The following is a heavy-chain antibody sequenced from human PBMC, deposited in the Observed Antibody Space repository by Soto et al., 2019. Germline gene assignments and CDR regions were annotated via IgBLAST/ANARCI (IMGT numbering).Heavy chain of an antibody. J-gene: IGHJ4*02. Sequence: QVQLVQSGAEVKKPGSSVKVSCQASGGTFSSYAISWVRQAPGQGLEWMGGIIPIFGTANYAQKFQGRVTITADESTSTAYMVLSSLRAEDTAVYYCARDRPRTGYSSGWYRTYFDYWGQGTLVTVSS. V-gene: IGHV1-69*01. CDR1: GGTFSSYA. D-gene: IGHD6-19*01. CDR3: ARDRPRTGYSSGWYRTYFDY. CDR2: IIPIFGTA.